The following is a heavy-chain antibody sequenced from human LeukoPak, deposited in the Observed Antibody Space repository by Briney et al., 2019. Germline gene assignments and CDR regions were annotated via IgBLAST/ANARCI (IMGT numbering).Heavy chain of an antibody. J-gene: IGHJ4*02. CDR2: IYYSGST. Sequence: SETLSLTCTVSGGSISSSSYYWGWIRQPPGKGLEWIGSIYYSGSTNYNPSLKSRVTISVDTSKNQFSLKLSSVTAADTAVYYCARAAYGSGSYYLENWGQGTLVTVSS. CDR3: ARAAYGSGSYYLEN. V-gene: IGHV4-39*07. CDR1: GGSISSSSYY. D-gene: IGHD3-10*01.